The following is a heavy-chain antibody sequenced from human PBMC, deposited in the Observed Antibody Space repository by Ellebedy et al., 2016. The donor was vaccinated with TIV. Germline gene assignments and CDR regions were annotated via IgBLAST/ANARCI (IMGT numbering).Heavy chain of an antibody. CDR1: GFTFSSYG. CDR2: ISYDGSNK. Sequence: GGSLRLSXAASGFTFSSYGMHWVRQAPGKGLEWVAVISYDGSNKYYADSVRGRFTISRDNAKNSLYLQMNSLRAEDTAVYYCASEGIAVAGTDYWGQGTLVTVSS. D-gene: IGHD6-19*01. V-gene: IGHV3-30*03. J-gene: IGHJ4*02. CDR3: ASEGIAVAGTDY.